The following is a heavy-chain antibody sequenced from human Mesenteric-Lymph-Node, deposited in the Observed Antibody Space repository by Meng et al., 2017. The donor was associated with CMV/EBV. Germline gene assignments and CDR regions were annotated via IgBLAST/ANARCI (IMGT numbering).Heavy chain of an antibody. D-gene: IGHD1-26*01. CDR3: ARGISGSYFDY. CDR2: ISAYNGNT. V-gene: IGHV1-18*01. Sequence: ASVKVSCKASGYTFTSYGISWVRQAPGQGLEWMGWISAYNGNTNYAQKLQGRVTITADKSTSTAYMELSSLRSEDTAVYYCARGISGSYFDYWGQGTLVTVSS. J-gene: IGHJ4*02. CDR1: GYTFTSYG.